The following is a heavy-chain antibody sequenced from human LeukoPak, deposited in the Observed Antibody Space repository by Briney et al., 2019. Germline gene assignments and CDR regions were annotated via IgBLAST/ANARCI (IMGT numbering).Heavy chain of an antibody. CDR2: IYYSGST. CDR1: GGSISSSSYY. CDR3: ARRAVAAAGYPFDY. V-gene: IGHV4-39*01. Sequence: SETLSLTCTVFGGSISSSSYYWGWIRQPPGKGLEWIGSIYYSGSTYYNPSLKSRVTISVDTSKNQFSLKLSSVTAADTAVYYCARRAVAAAGYPFDYWGQGTLVTVSS. D-gene: IGHD6-13*01. J-gene: IGHJ4*02.